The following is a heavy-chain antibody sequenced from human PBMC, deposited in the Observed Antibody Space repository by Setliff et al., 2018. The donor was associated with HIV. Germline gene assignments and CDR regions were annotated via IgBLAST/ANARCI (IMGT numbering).Heavy chain of an antibody. CDR2: FDPQDGET. CDR1: GYTLSELS. Sequence: ASVKVSCKVYGYTLSELSIHWVRQAPGKGLEWMGYFDPQDGETVYAQKFQGRVTMTTDTSTNTVYMDLRSLRSDDTAVYYCAREGGLDWGFVAARTRWFDPWGQGTLVTVSS. CDR3: AREGGLDWGFVAARTRWFDP. J-gene: IGHJ5*02. V-gene: IGHV1-24*01. D-gene: IGHD6-6*01.